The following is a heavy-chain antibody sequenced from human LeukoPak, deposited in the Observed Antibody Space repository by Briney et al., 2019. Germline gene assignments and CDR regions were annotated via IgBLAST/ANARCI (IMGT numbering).Heavy chain of an antibody. D-gene: IGHD2-2*03. CDR2: ISDDGSSA. CDR1: GFTFGNYW. CDR3: VSGYCSSTTCYRGAY. Sequence: GGSLRLSCAASGFTFGNYWMHWVRQAPGKGLLWVSRISDDGSSANYADSVQGRFTISRGNAKNTVYLQMHSLRAEDTAVYYCVSGYCSSTTCYRGAYWGQGTLVTVSS. J-gene: IGHJ4*02. V-gene: IGHV3-74*01.